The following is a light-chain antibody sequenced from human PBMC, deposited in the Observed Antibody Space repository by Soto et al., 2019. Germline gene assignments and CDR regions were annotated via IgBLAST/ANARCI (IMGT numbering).Light chain of an antibody. Sequence: QSALTQPASVSGSPGQSITISCAGTMRDVGAYNLVSWYQQHPGRVPLLIIYEVRNRPSGISFRFSGCKSGKTAPLTISGLPAEDEDDYYCSSYTTKSSLIFGGGTKLTVL. J-gene: IGLJ2*01. CDR3: SSYTTKSSLI. V-gene: IGLV2-14*01. CDR1: MRDVGAYNL. CDR2: EVR.